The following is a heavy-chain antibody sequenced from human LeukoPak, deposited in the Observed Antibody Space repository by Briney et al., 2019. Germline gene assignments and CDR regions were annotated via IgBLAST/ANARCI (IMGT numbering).Heavy chain of an antibody. D-gene: IGHD1-26*01. CDR3: ARGATSKRGAARY. CDR1: GGSFSGYY. J-gene: IGHJ4*02. CDR2: INHSGST. V-gene: IGHV4-34*01. Sequence: PSETLSLTCAVYGGSFSGYYWSWIRQPPGKGLEWIGEINHSGSTNYNPSLKSRVTISVDTSKNQFSLKLSSVTAADTAVYYCARGATSKRGAARYWGQGTLVTVSS.